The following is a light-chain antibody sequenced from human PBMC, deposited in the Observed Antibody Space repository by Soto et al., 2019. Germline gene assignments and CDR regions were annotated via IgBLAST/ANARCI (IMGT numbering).Light chain of an antibody. V-gene: IGLV2-14*01. CDR3: SSYTGSSTLV. Sequence: QSALTQPASVSGSPGQSITISCTGSSNDVGGYKYVSWYQQHPGKAPKLMIYEVSNRPSGISNRFSGSKSGNTASLTISGLQAEDEADYYCSSYTGSSTLVFGGGTQLTV. CDR2: EVS. CDR1: SNDVGGYKY. J-gene: IGLJ2*01.